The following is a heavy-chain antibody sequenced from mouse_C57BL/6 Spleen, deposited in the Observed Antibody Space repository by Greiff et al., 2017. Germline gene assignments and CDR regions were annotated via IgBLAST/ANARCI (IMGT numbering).Heavy chain of an antibody. CDR2: IYPSASGP. V-gene: IGHV1-61*01. CDR3: TRQVVGPDY. J-gene: IGHJ2*01. Sequence: VQLQQPGAELVRPGSSVTLSCKASGYTFTSYWMDWVKQRPGQGLEWIGNIYPSASGPPYNQKFKDKATLTVDKSSRTAYMQRSILTSEDSAVYYCTRQVVGPDYWGQGTTLTVSS. CDR1: GYTFTSYW. D-gene: IGHD1-1*01.